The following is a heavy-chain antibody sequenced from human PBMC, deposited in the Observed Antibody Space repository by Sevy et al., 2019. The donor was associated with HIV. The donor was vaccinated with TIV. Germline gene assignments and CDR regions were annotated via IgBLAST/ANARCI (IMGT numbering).Heavy chain of an antibody. V-gene: IGHV1-2*02. CDR2: INPNSGGT. CDR1: GYTFTDYF. J-gene: IGHJ3*02. D-gene: IGHD3-22*01. Sequence: ASLKVSCKASGYTFTDYFMHWVRQAPGQGLEWMGWINPNSGGTNYSQRFRGRVTMTRDTSISTAYMELSRLRSDDTAVYYCASLSGYYYDSSRYYNTDAFVIWGQGTMVTVSS. CDR3: ASLSGYYYDSSRYYNTDAFVI.